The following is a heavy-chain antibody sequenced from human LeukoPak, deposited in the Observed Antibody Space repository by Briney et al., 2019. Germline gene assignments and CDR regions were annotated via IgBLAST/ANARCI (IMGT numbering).Heavy chain of an antibody. CDR1: GFTFSSYA. CDR2: ISYDGSNK. J-gene: IGHJ4*02. V-gene: IGHV3-30-3*01. D-gene: IGHD3-3*01. CDR3: ARASDFRGLDY. Sequence: GGSLRLSCAASGFTFSSYAMHWVRQAPGKGLEWVAVISYDGSNKYYADSVKGRFTISRDNSKNTLYLQMNSLRAEDTAVYYCARASDFRGLDYWGQGTLVTVSS.